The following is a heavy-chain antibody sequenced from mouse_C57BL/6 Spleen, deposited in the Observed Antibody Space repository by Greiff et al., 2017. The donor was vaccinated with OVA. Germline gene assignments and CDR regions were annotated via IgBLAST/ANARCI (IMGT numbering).Heavy chain of an antibody. CDR2: INPNNGGT. J-gene: IGHJ4*01. V-gene: IGHV1-26*01. D-gene: IGHD2-5*01. Sequence: VQLQQSGPELVKPGASVKISCKASGYTFTDYYMNWVKQSHGKSLEWIGDINPNNGGTSYNQKFKGKATLTVDKSSSTAYMELRSLTSEDSAVYYSARFSNYEGYAMDYWGQGTSVTVSS. CDR3: ARFSNYEGYAMDY. CDR1: GYTFTDYY.